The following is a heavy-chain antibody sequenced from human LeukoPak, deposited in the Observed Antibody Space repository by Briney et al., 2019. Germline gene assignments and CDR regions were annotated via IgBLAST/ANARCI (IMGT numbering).Heavy chain of an antibody. CDR2: ISSGSSTR. V-gene: IGHV3-48*01. CDR1: GFTFSSYS. J-gene: IGHJ4*02. Sequence: PGGSLRLSCAASGFTFSSYSMIWVRQAPGKGLEWVSYISSGSSTRCYAAFVKGRFTIYRDNSKNTLYLQMNSLRAEDTAVYYCAKDGSYYFDYWGQGTLVTVSS. CDR3: AKDGSYYFDY.